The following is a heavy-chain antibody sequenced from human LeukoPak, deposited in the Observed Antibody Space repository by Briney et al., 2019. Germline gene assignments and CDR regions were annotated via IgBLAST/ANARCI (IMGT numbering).Heavy chain of an antibody. V-gene: IGHV3-9*01. J-gene: IGHJ4*02. CDR2: ISWNSDSI. CDR3: AKLAVAGTFDY. CDR1: GFTFDDYA. D-gene: IGHD6-19*01. Sequence: PGRSLRLSCAASGFTFDDYAMHWVRQAPGKGLEWVSGISWNSDSIGYADSVKGRFTISRDNAKNSLYLQMNSLRAEDTALYYCAKLAVAGTFDYWGQGTLVIVSS.